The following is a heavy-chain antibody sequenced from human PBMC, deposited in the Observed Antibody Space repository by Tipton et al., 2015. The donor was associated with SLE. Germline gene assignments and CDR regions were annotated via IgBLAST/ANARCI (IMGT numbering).Heavy chain of an antibody. CDR3: VKGVGSTSDL. CDR2: VSSDGGST. V-gene: IGHV3-64*05. Sequence: SLRLSCSASGFTFSAYTIHWVRQAPGKGLEYVSGVSSDGGSTYFADSVKGRLTISRDNSKNTVYVQMSSLTIEDTAVYYCVKGVGSTSDLWGQGTLVTVSS. D-gene: IGHD1-26*01. CDR1: GFTFSAYT. J-gene: IGHJ5*02.